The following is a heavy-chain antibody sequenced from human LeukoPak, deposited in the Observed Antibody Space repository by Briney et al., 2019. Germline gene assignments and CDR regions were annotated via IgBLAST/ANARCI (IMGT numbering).Heavy chain of an antibody. D-gene: IGHD3-10*01. Sequence: ASVKVSCKASGYTFTSYAMHWVRQAPGQRFEWMGWINAGNGNTKYSQKFQGRVTITRDTSASTAYMELSSLRSEDTAVYYCARDRGGAYGSGSYYRQNWFDPWGQGTLVTVSS. CDR1: GYTFTSYA. CDR2: INAGNGNT. J-gene: IGHJ5*02. V-gene: IGHV1-3*01. CDR3: ARDRGGAYGSGSYYRQNWFDP.